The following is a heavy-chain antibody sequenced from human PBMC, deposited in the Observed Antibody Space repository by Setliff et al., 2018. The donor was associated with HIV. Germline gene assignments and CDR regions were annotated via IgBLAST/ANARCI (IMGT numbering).Heavy chain of an antibody. CDR3: ARGFVLRFLEWSMPDAFDI. J-gene: IGHJ3*02. D-gene: IGHD3-3*01. V-gene: IGHV3-21*01. Sequence: PVGSLRLSCAASGFTFSSYNMNWVRQAPGKGLEWVSFISRTSSYIYYADSLKGRFTISRDNAKNSLYLQMNSLTAEDTAVYYCARGFVLRFLEWSMPDAFDIWGQGTMVTVSS. CDR2: ISRTSSYI. CDR1: GFTFSSYN.